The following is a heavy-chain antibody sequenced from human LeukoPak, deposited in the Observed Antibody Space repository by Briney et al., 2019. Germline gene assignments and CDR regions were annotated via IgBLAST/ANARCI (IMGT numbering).Heavy chain of an antibody. Sequence: PSETLSLTCTVSGGSVSSDYWSWIRQPPGKGLEWIGYIYHTGNSDYNPSLKSRATISLDTSKNQSSLKLTSVTAADTAVYFCARHPFSSPFDYWGQGTLVTVSS. CDR1: GGSVSSDY. V-gene: IGHV4-59*08. J-gene: IGHJ4*02. CDR2: IYHTGNS. CDR3: ARHPFSSPFDY.